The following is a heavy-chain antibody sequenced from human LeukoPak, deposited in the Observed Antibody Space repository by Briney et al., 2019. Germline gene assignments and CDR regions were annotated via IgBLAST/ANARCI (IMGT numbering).Heavy chain of an antibody. CDR3: ARTTVGATGAFDI. CDR1: GGSISSYY. J-gene: IGHJ3*02. D-gene: IGHD1-26*01. Sequence: SETLSLTCTVSGGSISSYYWSWIRQPPGKGLEWIGYIYYSGSTNYNPSLKSRVTISVDTSKNQFSLKLSSVTAADTAVYYCARTTVGATGAFDIWGQGTIVTVSP. CDR2: IYYSGST. V-gene: IGHV4-59*01.